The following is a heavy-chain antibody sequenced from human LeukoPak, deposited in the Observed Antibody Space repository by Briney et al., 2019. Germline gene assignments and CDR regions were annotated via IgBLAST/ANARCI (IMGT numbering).Heavy chain of an antibody. V-gene: IGHV1-8*01. D-gene: IGHD6-6*01. CDR1: GYTFINYD. Sequence: GASVKVSCKASGYTFINYDINWVRQATGQGLEWMGWMNPNSGNTGYAQKFQGRVTMTRNTSISTAYMELSSLRSEDTAVCYCARGGSSSYQVAYYYYYMDVWGKGTTVTVSS. CDR2: MNPNSGNT. J-gene: IGHJ6*03. CDR3: ARGGSSSYQVAYYYYYMDV.